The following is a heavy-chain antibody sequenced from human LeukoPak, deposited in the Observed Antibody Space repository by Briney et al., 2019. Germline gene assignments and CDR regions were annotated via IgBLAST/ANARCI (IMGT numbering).Heavy chain of an antibody. CDR3: AGSTSSGYYYYGMDV. V-gene: IGHV4-34*01. J-gene: IGHJ6*02. Sequence: SETLSLTCAVYGGSFSGYYWSWIRQPPGKGLEWIGEINHSGSTNYNPSLKSRVTISVDTSKNQFSLKLSSVTAADTAVYYCAGSTSSGYYYYGMDVWGQGTTVTVSS. CDR1: GGSFSGYY. CDR2: INHSGST. D-gene: IGHD6-19*01.